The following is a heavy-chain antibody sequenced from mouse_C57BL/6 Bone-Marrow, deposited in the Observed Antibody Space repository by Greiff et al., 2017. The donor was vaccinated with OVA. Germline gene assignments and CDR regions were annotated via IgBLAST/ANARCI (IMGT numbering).Heavy chain of an antibody. CDR3: TRAPIITTVVAGDWYFDV. Sequence: DVHLVESGEGLVKPGGSLKLSCAASGFTFSSYAMSWVRQTPEKRLEWVAYISSGGDYIYYADTVKGRFTISRDNARNTLYLQMSSLKSEDTAMYYCTRAPIITTVVAGDWYFDVWGTGTTVTVSS. D-gene: IGHD1-1*01. J-gene: IGHJ1*03. CDR2: ISSGGDYI. CDR1: GFTFSSYA. V-gene: IGHV5-9-1*02.